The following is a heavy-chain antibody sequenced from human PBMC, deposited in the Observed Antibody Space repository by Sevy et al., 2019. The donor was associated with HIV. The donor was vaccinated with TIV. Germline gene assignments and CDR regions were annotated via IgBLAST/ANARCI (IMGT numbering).Heavy chain of an antibody. Sequence: GGSLRLSCAASGFTFSSYGMHWVRQAPGKGLEWVAVIWYDGSNKYYADSVKGRFTISRDNSKNTLYRQMNSLGAEDTAVYYCARAGTYYYDSSGYYSNWFDPWGQGTLVTVSS. J-gene: IGHJ5*02. CDR1: GFTFSSYG. CDR3: ARAGTYYYDSSGYYSNWFDP. D-gene: IGHD3-22*01. V-gene: IGHV3-33*01. CDR2: IWYDGSNK.